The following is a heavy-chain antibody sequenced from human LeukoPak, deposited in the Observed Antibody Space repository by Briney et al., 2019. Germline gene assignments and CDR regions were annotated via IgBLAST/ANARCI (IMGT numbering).Heavy chain of an antibody. V-gene: IGHV3-48*01. CDR1: GFTFSSYS. Sequence: PGGSLRLSCAASGFTFSSYSMNWVRQAPGKGLEWVSYISSSSSTIYYADSVKGRFTISRDNSKNTLYLQMNSLRAEDTAVYYCAKPNGYMDVWGKGTTVTVSS. J-gene: IGHJ6*03. CDR2: ISSSSSTI. CDR3: AKPNGYMDV.